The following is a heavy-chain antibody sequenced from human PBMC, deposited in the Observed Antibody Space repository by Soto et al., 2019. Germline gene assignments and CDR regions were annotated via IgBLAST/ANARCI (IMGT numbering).Heavy chain of an antibody. V-gene: IGHV5-51*01. CDR2: IYPGDSDT. CDR1: GYSFTSYW. CDR3: ARLLHCGGDCYSWSGLDY. D-gene: IGHD2-21*02. Sequence: EVQLVQSGAEVKKPGESLKISCKGSGYSFTSYWIGWVRQMPGKGLEWMGIIYPGDSDTRYSPPFQGQVTISANKSIRTHHLQWSSLEASHPAMYNCARLLHCGGDCYSWSGLDYWGQGTPVTVSS. J-gene: IGHJ4*02.